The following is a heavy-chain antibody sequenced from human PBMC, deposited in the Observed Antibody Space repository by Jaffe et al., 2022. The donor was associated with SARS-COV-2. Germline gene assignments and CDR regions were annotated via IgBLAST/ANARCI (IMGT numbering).Heavy chain of an antibody. CDR1: GFTFSTYW. J-gene: IGHJ4*02. Sequence: RLVESGGGLVQLGGSLRLSCAASGFTFSTYWMSWVRQAPGKGLEWVANIKRDGSEKHYVDSVKGRFTISRDNAENSLYLQMNSLRAEDTAVYYCARLDNSGYFNYWGQGTLVTVSS. V-gene: IGHV3-7*03. CDR3: ARLDNSGYFNY. D-gene: IGHD6-19*01. CDR2: IKRDGSEK.